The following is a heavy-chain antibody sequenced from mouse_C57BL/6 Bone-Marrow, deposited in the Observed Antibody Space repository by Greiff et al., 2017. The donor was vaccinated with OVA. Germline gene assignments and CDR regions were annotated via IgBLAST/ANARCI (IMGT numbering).Heavy chain of an antibody. D-gene: IGHD1-1*01. CDR2: IWSDGST. V-gene: IGHV2-6-1*01. CDR1: GFSLTSYG. Sequence: VKLVESGPGLVAPSQSLSITCTVSGFSLTSYGVHWVRQPPGKGLEWLVVIWSDGSTNYNSDLKSRMSISQDNSKSQVFLKMNSLQTDDTAMYYCARHKNGSNAMDYWGQGTSVTVSS. CDR3: ARHKNGSNAMDY. J-gene: IGHJ4*01.